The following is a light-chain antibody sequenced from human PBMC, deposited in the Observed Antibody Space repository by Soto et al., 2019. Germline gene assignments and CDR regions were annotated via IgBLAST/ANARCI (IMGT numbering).Light chain of an antibody. CDR1: SSNIGAGYD. V-gene: IGLV1-40*01. Sequence: QYVVTQPPSVSGAPGQRVTISCTGSSSNIGAGYDVHWYQQFPGTAPKLLIYGNNNRPSGVPDRFSGSKSGTSASLAITGLQAEDEADYYCQSFDTRLNSVVFGGGTKLTVL. J-gene: IGLJ2*01. CDR2: GNN. CDR3: QSFDTRLNSVV.